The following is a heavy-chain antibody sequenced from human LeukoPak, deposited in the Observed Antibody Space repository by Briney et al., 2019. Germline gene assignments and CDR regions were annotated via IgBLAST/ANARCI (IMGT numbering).Heavy chain of an antibody. D-gene: IGHD3-22*01. CDR2: ISYDGSNK. Sequence: GGSLRLSCAASGFTFSSYGMHWVRQAPGKGLEWVAVISYDGSNKYYADSVKGRFTISRDNSKNTLYLQMNSLRAEDTAVYYCAPSQGYDSSGYYSSFDYWGQGTLVTVSS. J-gene: IGHJ4*02. V-gene: IGHV3-30*03. CDR3: APSQGYDSSGYYSSFDY. CDR1: GFTFSSYG.